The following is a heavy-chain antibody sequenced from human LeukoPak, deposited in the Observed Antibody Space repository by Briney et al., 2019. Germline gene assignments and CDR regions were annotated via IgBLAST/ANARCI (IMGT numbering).Heavy chain of an antibody. CDR1: GFTFGDYA. V-gene: IGHV3-49*04. CDR3: TRDPRGYCSSTSCYNYYYYYMDV. D-gene: IGHD2-2*02. J-gene: IGHJ6*03. CDR2: IRSKAYGGTT. Sequence: PGGSLRLSCTASGFTFGDYAMSWVRQAPGKGLEWVGFIRSKAYGGTTEYAASVKGRFTISRDDSKSIAYLQMNSLKTEDTAVYYCTRDPRGYCSSTSCYNYYYYYMDVWGKGTTVTVSS.